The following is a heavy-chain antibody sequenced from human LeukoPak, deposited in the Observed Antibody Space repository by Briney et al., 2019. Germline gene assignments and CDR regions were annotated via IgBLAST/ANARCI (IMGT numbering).Heavy chain of an antibody. Sequence: GGSLRLSCAASGFAFSNFAMSWVRQAPGKGLEWVAVISYDGSNKYYADSVKGRFTISRDNSKNTLYLQMNSLRAEDTAVYYCAKDPRKWFGDTGYYFDYWGQGTLVTVSS. D-gene: IGHD3-10*01. V-gene: IGHV3-30*18. CDR1: GFAFSNFA. CDR2: ISYDGSNK. J-gene: IGHJ4*02. CDR3: AKDPRKWFGDTGYYFDY.